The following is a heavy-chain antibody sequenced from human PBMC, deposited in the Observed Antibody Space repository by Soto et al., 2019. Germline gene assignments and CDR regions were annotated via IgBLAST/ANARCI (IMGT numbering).Heavy chain of an antibody. D-gene: IGHD4-17*01. CDR3: ARGPLRGLDYNWFDP. V-gene: IGHV4-30-2*01. CDR1: GGSISSGGYS. J-gene: IGHJ5*02. CDR2: IYHSGST. Sequence: SETLSLTCAVSGGSISSGGYSWSWIRQPPGKGLEWIGYIYHSGSTYYNPSLKSRVTISVDRSKNQFSLKLSSVTAADTAVYYCARGPLRGLDYNWFDPWGQGTLVTVSS.